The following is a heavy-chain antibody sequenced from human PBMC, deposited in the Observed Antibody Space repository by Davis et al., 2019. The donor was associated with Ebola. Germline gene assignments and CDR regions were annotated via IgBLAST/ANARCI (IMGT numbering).Heavy chain of an antibody. D-gene: IGHD6-13*01. Sequence: SVKVSCKASGGTFSSYAISWVRQAPGQGLEWMGGIIPILGIANYAQKFQGRVTITADESTSTAYMELSSLRSEDTAVYYCARDSSSWSVAPPAPDTNYFDYWGQGTLVTVSS. CDR2: IIPILGIA. CDR3: ARDSSSWSVAPPAPDTNYFDY. V-gene: IGHV1-69*10. CDR1: GGTFSSYA. J-gene: IGHJ4*02.